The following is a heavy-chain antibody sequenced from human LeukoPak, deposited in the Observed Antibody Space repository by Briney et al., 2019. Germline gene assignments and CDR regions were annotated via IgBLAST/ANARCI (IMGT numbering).Heavy chain of an antibody. CDR3: ARGGLVVVPAAMYYWFDP. Sequence: ASVKVSCKASGYTFTNYGITWVRQAPGQGLEWMGWIRASNGNIDYAQKLQGRVTMTTDTSTNTAYMELRSLTSDDTAVYYCARGGLVVVPAAMYYWFDPWGQGTLVTVSS. V-gene: IGHV1-18*04. CDR2: IRASNGNI. J-gene: IGHJ5*02. CDR1: GYTFTNYG. D-gene: IGHD2-2*01.